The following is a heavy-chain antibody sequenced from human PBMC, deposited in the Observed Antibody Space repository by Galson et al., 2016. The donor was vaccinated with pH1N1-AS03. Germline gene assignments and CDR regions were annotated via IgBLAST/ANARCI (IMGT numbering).Heavy chain of an antibody. J-gene: IGHJ4*02. CDR3: ARGRAPSPVTYYFDD. CDR1: GDSLSSYF. CDR2: VYYTGSV. Sequence: SETLSLTCTVSGDSLSSYFWNWIRRPPGKGLEWIGYVYYTGSVKYNPSLKSRVTISLDTSNNQFSLILKSVTAADTAVYYCARGRAPSPVTYYFDDWCQGTLVTVSS. V-gene: IGHV4-59*01.